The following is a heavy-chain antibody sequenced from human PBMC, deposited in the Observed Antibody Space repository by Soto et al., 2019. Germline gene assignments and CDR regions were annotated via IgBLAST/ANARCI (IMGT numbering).Heavy chain of an antibody. CDR3: AREDSLGWYRRY. J-gene: IGHJ4*02. CDR1: GFTFSNHG. CDR2: IWYDGSKE. Sequence: QVQLVESGGGVVQPGRSLRLSCATSGFTFSNHGIHWVRQAPGKGLEWVAIIWYDGSKELYADSVRGRFTISRDNSKNTVFLQMNSLRVEDTAVYYCAREDSLGWYRRYWGPGTLVTVS. D-gene: IGHD6-19*01. V-gene: IGHV3-33*01.